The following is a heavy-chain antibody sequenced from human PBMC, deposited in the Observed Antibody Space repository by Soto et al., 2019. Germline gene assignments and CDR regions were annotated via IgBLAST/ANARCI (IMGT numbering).Heavy chain of an antibody. J-gene: IGHJ3*01. V-gene: IGHV3-74*01. D-gene: IGHD6-13*01. CDR2: IKSDGSST. CDR3: ARGSIAAAAVDTRVYGFDL. Sequence: EVQVVESGGGIVQPGGSLRLSCAASGFTFSSHWMHWVRQVPGKGLLWVSRIKSDGSSTSYADSVKGRFTISRDNAKNTLYLQMNSLRAEDTAVYYCARGSIAAAAVDTRVYGFDLWGQGTMVTVSS. CDR1: GFTFSSHW.